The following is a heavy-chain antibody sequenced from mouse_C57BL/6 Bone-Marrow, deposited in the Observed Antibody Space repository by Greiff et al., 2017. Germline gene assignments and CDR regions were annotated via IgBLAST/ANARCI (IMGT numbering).Heavy chain of an antibody. CDR3: THYYGSSRDY. Sequence: EVQVVESGAELVRPGASVKLSCTASGFNIKDDYMNWVKQRPEQGLEWIGWIDPENGDTEYASKFQGKATITADTSSNTAYLQLSSLTSEDTAVYYCTHYYGSSRDYRGQGTTLTVSS. D-gene: IGHD1-1*01. CDR2: IDPENGDT. CDR1: GFNIKDDY. V-gene: IGHV14-4*01. J-gene: IGHJ2*01.